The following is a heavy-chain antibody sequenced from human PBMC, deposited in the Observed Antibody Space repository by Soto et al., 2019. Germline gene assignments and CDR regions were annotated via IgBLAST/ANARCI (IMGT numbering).Heavy chain of an antibody. CDR1: GYTFTSYY. J-gene: IGHJ4*02. CDR3: ALDLVGADPRFDY. CDR2: INPSGGST. D-gene: IGHD1-26*01. V-gene: IGHV1-46*01. Sequence: ASVKVSCKASGYTFTSYYMHWARQAPGQGLEWMGIINPSGGSTSYAQKFQGRVTMTRDTSTSTVYMELSSLRSEDTAVYYCALDLVGADPRFDYWGQGTLVTVSS.